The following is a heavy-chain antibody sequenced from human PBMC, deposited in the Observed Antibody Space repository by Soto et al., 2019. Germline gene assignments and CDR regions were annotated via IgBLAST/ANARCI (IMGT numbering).Heavy chain of an antibody. CDR3: ASFWSGDCFAGPYYFDY. J-gene: IGHJ4*02. D-gene: IGHD3-3*01. CDR2: ISGSGGST. CDR1: GFTFSSYA. Sequence: GGSLRLSCAASGFTFSSYAMSWVRQAPGKGLEWVSVISGSGGSTYYGDSVTGRFNISRDISKNTPYLQMNSLMAEDTAVDYCASFWSGDCFAGPYYFDYWGQGTLVTVSS. V-gene: IGHV3-23*02.